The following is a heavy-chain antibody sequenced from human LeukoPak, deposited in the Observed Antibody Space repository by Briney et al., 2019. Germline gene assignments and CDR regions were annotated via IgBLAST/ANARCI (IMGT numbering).Heavy chain of an antibody. CDR2: INHSGST. Sequence: SETLSLTCAVYGGSFSGYYWSWIRQPPGKGLEWIGEINHSGSTNYNPSLKSRVTMSVDTSKNQFSLKLSSVTAADTAVYYCARDPYCSSTSCYGSDYWGQGTLVTVSS. D-gene: IGHD2-2*01. J-gene: IGHJ4*02. CDR1: GGSFSGYY. V-gene: IGHV4-34*01. CDR3: ARDPYCSSTSCYGSDY.